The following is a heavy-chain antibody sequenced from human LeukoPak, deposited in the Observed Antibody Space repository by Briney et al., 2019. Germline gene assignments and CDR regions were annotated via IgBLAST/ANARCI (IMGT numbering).Heavy chain of an antibody. CDR3: ARVVDHDYGDYYLDY. Sequence: GGSLRLSCAASGFTFSSYAMSWVRQAPGKGLEWVSGISGSDGSTNYADSVKGRLTISRDNSKNTLYLQMNSLRAEDTAVYYCARVVDHDYGDYYLDYWGQGTLVTVSS. D-gene: IGHD4-17*01. CDR1: GFTFSSYA. V-gene: IGHV3-23*01. CDR2: ISGSDGST. J-gene: IGHJ4*02.